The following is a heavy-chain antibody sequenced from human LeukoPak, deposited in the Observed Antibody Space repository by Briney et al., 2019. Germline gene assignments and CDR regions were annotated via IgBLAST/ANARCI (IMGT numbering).Heavy chain of an antibody. V-gene: IGHV1-2*02. CDR2: IDPKSGGT. D-gene: IGHD1-14*01. J-gene: IGHJ3*02. Sequence: GASVKVSCKTSGYTFTSYYMHWVRQAPGQGLEWMGWIDPKSGGTNYAQKFQGRVAMTRDTSITTASMELSRLGYDDTAVYYCARARGPWPRTAFDIWGQGTTVTV. CDR1: GYTFTSYY. CDR3: ARARGPWPRTAFDI.